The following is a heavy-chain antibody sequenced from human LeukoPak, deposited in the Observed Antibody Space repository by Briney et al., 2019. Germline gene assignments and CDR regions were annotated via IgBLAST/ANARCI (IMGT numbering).Heavy chain of an antibody. CDR1: GYSFTSYT. J-gene: IGHJ4*02. CDR2: INTSTWNP. D-gene: IGHD6-6*01. V-gene: IGHV7-4-1*02. Sequence: ASVKVSRKSSGYSFTSYTMNWVRQPPGQGLEWVGWINTSTWNPTYARGFTGRFVFSLDTSVSTAYLQISSLKAEDTAVYYCAREIMYSSSSVDYWGKGTLVTVSS. CDR3: AREIMYSSSSVDY.